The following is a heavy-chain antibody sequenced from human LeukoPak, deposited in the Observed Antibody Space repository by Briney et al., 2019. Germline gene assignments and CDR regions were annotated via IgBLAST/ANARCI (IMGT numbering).Heavy chain of an antibody. CDR3: ASELGDKEAFDI. D-gene: IGHD3-16*01. V-gene: IGHV3-30-3*01. Sequence: GGSLRLSCAASGFTFSSYAMHWVRQAPGKGLEWVAVISYDGSNKYYADSVKGRFTISRDNSKNTLYLQMNSLRAEDTAVYYCASELGDKEAFDIWGQGTMVTVSS. J-gene: IGHJ3*02. CDR1: GFTFSSYA. CDR2: ISYDGSNK.